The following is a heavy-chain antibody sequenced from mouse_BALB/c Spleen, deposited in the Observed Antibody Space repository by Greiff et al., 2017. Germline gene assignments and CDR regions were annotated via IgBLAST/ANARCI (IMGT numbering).Heavy chain of an antibody. CDR1: GYTFTSYY. CDR3: ARRGHSSGYEFAY. J-gene: IGHJ3*01. D-gene: IGHD3-1*01. CDR2: IYPGNVNT. V-gene: IGHV1S56*01. Sequence: VQLQQSGPELVKPGASVRISCKASGYTFTSYYIHWVKQRPGQGLEWIGWIYPGNVNTKYNEKFKGKATLTADKSSSTAYMQLSSLTSEDSAVYFWARRGHSSGYEFAYWGQGTLVTVSA.